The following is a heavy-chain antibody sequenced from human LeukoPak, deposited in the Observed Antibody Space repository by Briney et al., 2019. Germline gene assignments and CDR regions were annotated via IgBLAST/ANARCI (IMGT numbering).Heavy chain of an antibody. CDR1: GYTFTSYG. D-gene: IGHD2-2*01. V-gene: IGHV1-18*01. Sequence: ASVKVSCKASGYTFTSYGISWVRQAPGQGLEWMGWISAYNGNTNYAQKFQGRVTMTTDTSTSTAYMELRSLRSDDTAVYYCARWDIVVVPAADYFDYWGQGTLVTVSS. J-gene: IGHJ4*02. CDR2: ISAYNGNT. CDR3: ARWDIVVVPAADYFDY.